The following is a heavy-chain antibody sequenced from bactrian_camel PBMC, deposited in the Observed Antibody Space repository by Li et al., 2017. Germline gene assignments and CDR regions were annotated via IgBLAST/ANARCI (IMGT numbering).Heavy chain of an antibody. V-gene: IGHV3S53*01. CDR1: GSIYGDAC. D-gene: IGHD5*01. Sequence: HVQLVESGGGSVQAGGSLRLSCGASGSIYGDACVGWLRQAPGKEREGVAHIDTDDSTRYAESVKGRFTISKDHAKNTLYLQIHTLQPEDTARYFCAADPGSRTSCLAQSLYKYWGEGTQVTVS. CDR2: IDTDDST. J-gene: IGHJ4*01. CDR3: AADPGSRTSCLAQSLYKY.